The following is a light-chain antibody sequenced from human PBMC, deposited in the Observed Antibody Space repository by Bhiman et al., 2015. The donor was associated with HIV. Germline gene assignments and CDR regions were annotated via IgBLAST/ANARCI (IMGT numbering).Light chain of an antibody. Sequence: QPVLTQPPSVSGAPGQRVTISCTGSSSNIGAGYDVHWYQQLPGTAPKLLIYSNINRPTGIPERFSGSKAGNTATLTISGTQAMDAADYYCQAWDTTAGVFFGGGTRLTVL. CDR3: QAWDTTAGVF. CDR1: SSNIGAGYD. CDR2: SNI. V-gene: IGLV1-40*01. J-gene: IGLJ2*01.